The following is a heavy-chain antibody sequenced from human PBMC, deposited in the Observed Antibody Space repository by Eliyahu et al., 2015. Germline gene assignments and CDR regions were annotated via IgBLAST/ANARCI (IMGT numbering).Heavy chain of an antibody. D-gene: IGHD1-7*01. V-gene: IGHV7-4-1*02. CDR1: GYTFTSHP. Sequence: QVQLVQSGSEVKKPGASVTVSCKASGYTFTSHPLNWVRQAPGQGPEYMGWINTNTGNPTYAQDFTGRFVLSLDTSASTAYLQINSLKAEDTAIYYCARGGELSTYYGMDVWGQGTTVTVSS. CDR2: INTNTGNP. CDR3: ARGGELSTYYGMDV. J-gene: IGHJ6*02.